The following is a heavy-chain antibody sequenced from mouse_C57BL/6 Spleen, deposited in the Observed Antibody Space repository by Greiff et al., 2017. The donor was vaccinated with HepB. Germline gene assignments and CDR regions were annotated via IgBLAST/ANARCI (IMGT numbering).Heavy chain of an antibody. J-gene: IGHJ2*01. CDR1: GFTFSDYY. D-gene: IGHD2-4*01. CDR2: INYDGSST. CDR3: ARDRGDYGHFDY. V-gene: IGHV5-16*01. Sequence: EVMLVESEGGLVQPGSSMKLSCTASGFTFSDYYMAWVRQVPEKGLEWVANINYDGSSTYYLDSLKSRFIISRDNAKNILYLQMSSLKSEDTATYYCARDRGDYGHFDYWGQGTTLTVSS.